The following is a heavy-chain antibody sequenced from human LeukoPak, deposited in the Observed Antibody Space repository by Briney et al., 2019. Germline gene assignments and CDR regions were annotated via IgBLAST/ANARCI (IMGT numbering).Heavy chain of an antibody. D-gene: IGHD3-22*01. Sequence: SVKVSCKASGGTFSSYAISWVRQAPGQGLEWMGRIIPIFGTANYAQKFQGRVTVTTDESTSTAYMELSSLRSEDTAVYYCAREAPGLSSGYYYYYWGQGTLVTVSS. J-gene: IGHJ4*02. V-gene: IGHV1-69*05. CDR1: GGTFSSYA. CDR2: IIPIFGTA. CDR3: AREAPGLSSGYYYYY.